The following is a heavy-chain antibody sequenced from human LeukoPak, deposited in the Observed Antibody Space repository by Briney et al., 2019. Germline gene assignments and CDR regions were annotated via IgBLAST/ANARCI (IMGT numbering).Heavy chain of an antibody. D-gene: IGHD5-24*01. Sequence: SETLSLTCTVSGGSISSYYWSWIRQPPGKGLEWIGYIYYSGSTNYNPPLKSRVTISVDTSKNQFSLKLSSVTAADTAVYYCARVRMATIDYWGQGTLVTVSS. J-gene: IGHJ4*02. V-gene: IGHV4-59*01. CDR2: IYYSGST. CDR1: GGSISSYY. CDR3: ARVRMATIDY.